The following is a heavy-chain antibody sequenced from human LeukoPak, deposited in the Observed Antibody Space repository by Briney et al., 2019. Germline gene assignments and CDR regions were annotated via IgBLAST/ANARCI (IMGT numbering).Heavy chain of an antibody. CDR2: INWDGGNS. J-gene: IGHJ4*02. V-gene: IGHV3-20*04. CDR1: AWRFEDYG. D-gene: IGHD6-13*01. Sequence: PGGSLRLSCKHSAWRFEDYGMSGSPQAPGKGWEWFSGINWDGGNSFYAESVRGRFTISRDHATNSLYLQMNSLRVEDTAFYYCARDLSSNWYSFGYWGQGVLVTVSS. CDR3: ARDLSSNWYSFGY.